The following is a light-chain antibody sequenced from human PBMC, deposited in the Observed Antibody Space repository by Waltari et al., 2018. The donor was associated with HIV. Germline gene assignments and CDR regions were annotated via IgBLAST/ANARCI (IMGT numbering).Light chain of an antibody. CDR1: MSVLPTSNNKNF. CDR3: QQYHVTPPT. Sequence: DVVVTRSPDSLVVHLGARATSMCKSSMSVLPTSNNKNFLAWYQQKSGQAPKLLIYWASTRESGVPARFSGSGSGTNFTLTINNLQSEDVAVYYCQQYHVTPPTFGLGT. V-gene: IGKV4-1*01. CDR2: WAS. J-gene: IGKJ1*01.